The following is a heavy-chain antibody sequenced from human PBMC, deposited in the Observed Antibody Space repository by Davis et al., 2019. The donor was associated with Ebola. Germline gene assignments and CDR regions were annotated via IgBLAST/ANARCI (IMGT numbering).Heavy chain of an antibody. V-gene: IGHV3-7*03. CDR1: GFTFRSYW. Sequence: GASLKISCVASGFTFRSYWMSWVRQAPGKGLEWVADIKQDGSETYYVESVEGRFTISKDNTKNSLYLQMNSLRVEDTAVYYCVRDRDYWVHSYMDVWGNGTTVIVSS. J-gene: IGHJ6*03. CDR3: VRDRDYWVHSYMDV. D-gene: IGHD2-8*02. CDR2: IKQDGSET.